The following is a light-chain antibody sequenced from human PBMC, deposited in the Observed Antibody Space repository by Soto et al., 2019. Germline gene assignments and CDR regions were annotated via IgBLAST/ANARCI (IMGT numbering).Light chain of an antibody. V-gene: IGKV3-15*01. Sequence: EIVLTQSPATLSVSPGEGATLSCRVSQSVSSNLAWYQHKPGQAPRLLIYGASTRATGIPARFSGSGSGTEFTLTISSLQSEDFAVYYCQQYNNWPPLTFGQGTRLEI. CDR2: GAS. J-gene: IGKJ5*01. CDR1: QSVSSN. CDR3: QQYNNWPPLT.